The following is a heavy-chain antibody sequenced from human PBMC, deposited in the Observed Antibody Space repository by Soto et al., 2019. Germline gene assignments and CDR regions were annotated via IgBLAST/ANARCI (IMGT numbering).Heavy chain of an antibody. CDR3: ARLHSSTTKGYYMDG. CDR2: IYYSGST. V-gene: IGHV4-39*01. Sequence: QLQLQESGPGLVKPSETLSLTCTVSGGSISSSSYYWGWIRQPPGKGLEWLGSIYYSGSTYYNPSLKSRVTISVDTSKNQFSRKLSSMTAAETAVYYCARLHSSTTKGYYMDGWGKGTKVTVSS. CDR1: GGSISSSSYY. D-gene: IGHD6-13*01. J-gene: IGHJ6*03.